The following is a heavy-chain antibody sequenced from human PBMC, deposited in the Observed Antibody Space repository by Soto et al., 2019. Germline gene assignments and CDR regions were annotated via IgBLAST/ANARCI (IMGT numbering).Heavy chain of an antibody. CDR2: IWYDGSNK. J-gene: IGHJ4*02. CDR1: GFTFSSYG. Sequence: QVQLVESGGGVVQPGRSLRLSCAASGFTFSSYGMHWVRQAPGKGLEWVAVIWYDGSNKYYADSVKGRFTISRDNYKNALYLQMNGLRDEGTAVYYCARDRMTTGLDYWGQGTLVTVPS. D-gene: IGHD1-1*01. V-gene: IGHV3-33*01. CDR3: ARDRMTTGLDY.